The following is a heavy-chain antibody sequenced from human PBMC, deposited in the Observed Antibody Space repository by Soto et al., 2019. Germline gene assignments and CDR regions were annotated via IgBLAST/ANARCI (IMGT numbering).Heavy chain of an antibody. D-gene: IGHD3-10*01. J-gene: IGHJ4*02. CDR2: IWYDGSNK. CDR1: GFTFSSYG. Sequence: QVQLVESGGGVVQPGRSLRLSCAASGFTFSSYGMHWVRQAPGKGLEWLAVIWYDGSNKYYADSVKGRFTISRDNSKNRLYLQMKSLRAEDTAVYYCARDEVGYGWGSYPRGAYFDYWGEGTLVTVSS. V-gene: IGHV3-33*01. CDR3: ARDEVGYGWGSYPRGAYFDY.